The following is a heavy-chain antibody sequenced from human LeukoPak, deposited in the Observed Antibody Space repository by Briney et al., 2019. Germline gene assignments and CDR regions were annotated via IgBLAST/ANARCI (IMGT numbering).Heavy chain of an antibody. CDR2: IKQDGSEK. Sequence: GGSLRLSCAASGFTFSSYWMGWVRQAPGKGLEWVANIKQDGSEKYYVDSVKGRFTISRDNAKNSLYLQMNSLRAEDTAVYYCARGGATKTFDYWGQGTLVTVSS. V-gene: IGHV3-7*01. CDR3: ARGGATKTFDY. D-gene: IGHD1-26*01. CDR1: GFTFSSYW. J-gene: IGHJ4*02.